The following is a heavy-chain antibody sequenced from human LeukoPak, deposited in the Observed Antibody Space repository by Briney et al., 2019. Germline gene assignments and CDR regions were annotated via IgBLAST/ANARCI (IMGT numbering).Heavy chain of an antibody. CDR3: ARYSNPEFDF. J-gene: IGHJ4*02. V-gene: IGHV4-59*01. CDR1: GGSISSYF. Sequence: SETLSLTCTVSGGSISSYFWSWIRQPPGKGLQWIGYMYHSGSTYYNPSLKSRVTISIDTSKNQFSLKLTSVTAADTAVYYCARYSNPEFDFWGQGTLGTGSS. CDR2: MYHSGST. D-gene: IGHD1-14*01.